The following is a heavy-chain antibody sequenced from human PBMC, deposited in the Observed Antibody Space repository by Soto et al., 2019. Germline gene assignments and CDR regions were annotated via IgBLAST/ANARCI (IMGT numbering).Heavy chain of an antibody. J-gene: IGHJ6*02. V-gene: IGHV4-38-2*01. CDR1: GYSIASGYY. Sequence: YETLSLTCAVSGYSIASGYYWAWIRQSPGKGLEWIGSIYHAGSVYYNPSLNSRFAVSLDTSKNHFSLKLTSVPAADTAVYYCARTFDYYGMDVWGQGTTVTVSS. CDR3: ARTFDYYGMDV. CDR2: IYHAGSV.